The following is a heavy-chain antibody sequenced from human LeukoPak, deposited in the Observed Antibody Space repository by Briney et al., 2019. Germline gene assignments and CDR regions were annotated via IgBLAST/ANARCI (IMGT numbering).Heavy chain of an antibody. CDR3: AREPELRLGSYPDS. CDR1: GFTFSSYS. V-gene: IGHV3-21*01. Sequence: GSQRLSCAASGFTFSSYSMNWVGQAPRKGLEWVSSISSSSSYIYFKGTVIGPFTISRDNAKNSLYLQMNSLRAEDTAVYYCAREPELRLGSYPDSWGHGTLVTVSS. CDR2: ISSSSSYI. D-gene: IGHD3-10*01. J-gene: IGHJ5*01.